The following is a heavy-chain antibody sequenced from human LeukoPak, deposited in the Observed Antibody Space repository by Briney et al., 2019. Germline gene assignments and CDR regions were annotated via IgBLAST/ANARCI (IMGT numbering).Heavy chain of an antibody. CDR1: GYTFTSYY. D-gene: IGHD3-9*01. Sequence: GASVKVSCKASGYTFTSYYMHWVRQAPGQGLEWMGIINPSGGSTSYAQKFQGRVTMTRDMSTSTVYMELSSLRSEDTAVYYCARAFETYYYCMDVWGKGTTVTVSS. V-gene: IGHV1-46*01. CDR3: ARAFETYYYCMDV. J-gene: IGHJ6*03. CDR2: INPSGGST.